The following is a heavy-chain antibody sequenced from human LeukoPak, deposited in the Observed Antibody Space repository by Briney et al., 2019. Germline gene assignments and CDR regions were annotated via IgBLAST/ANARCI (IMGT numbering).Heavy chain of an antibody. CDR3: ARVQYYYDSSGYRYYFDY. J-gene: IGHJ4*02. Sequence: SETLSLTCTVSGGSISSGGYYWSWIRQPPGKGLEWIGYIYHSGSTYYNPSLKSRVTISVDRSKNQFSLKLSSVTAADTAVYYCARVQYYYDSSGYRYYFDYWGQGTLVTVSS. CDR1: GGSISSGGYY. CDR2: IYHSGST. V-gene: IGHV4-30-2*01. D-gene: IGHD3-22*01.